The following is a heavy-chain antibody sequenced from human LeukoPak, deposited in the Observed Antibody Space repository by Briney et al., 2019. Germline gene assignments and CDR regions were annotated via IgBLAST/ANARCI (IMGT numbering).Heavy chain of an antibody. Sequence: PSETLSLTCTVSGGSISSYYWSWIRQPAGKGLEWIGRIYTSGSTNYNPSLKSRVTMSVNTSKNQFSLKLSSVTAADTAVYYCAREASGYSYGSPDYWGQGTLVTVSS. D-gene: IGHD5-18*01. J-gene: IGHJ4*02. CDR2: IYTSGST. CDR3: AREASGYSYGSPDY. CDR1: GGSISSYY. V-gene: IGHV4-4*07.